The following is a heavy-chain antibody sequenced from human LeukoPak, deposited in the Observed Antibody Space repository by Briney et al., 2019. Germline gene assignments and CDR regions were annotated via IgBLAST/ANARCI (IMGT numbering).Heavy chain of an antibody. Sequence: TGGSLRLSCAASGFIPTSHGMSWVRQAPGRGLEWVSTVSSRMGTFYTDSVKGRFITSRDTSKNTLLLQMNSLRAEDTAVYYCARDIRPENYDTSGYYSAWGQGTLVIVSS. J-gene: IGHJ5*02. CDR2: VSSRMGT. V-gene: IGHV3-23*01. CDR3: ARDIRPENYDTSGYYSA. CDR1: GFIPTSHG. D-gene: IGHD3-22*01.